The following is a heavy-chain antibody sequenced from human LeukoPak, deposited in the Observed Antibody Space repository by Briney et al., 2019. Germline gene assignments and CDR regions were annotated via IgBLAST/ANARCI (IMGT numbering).Heavy chain of an antibody. V-gene: IGHV1-2*02. Sequence: GASVKVSCKASGYTFTGYYMHWVRQAPGQGLEWMGWINPNSGGTNYAQKFQGRVTMTRDTSISTAYMELSRLRSDDTAVYYCARDLGATGAGDNWFDPWGQGTLVTVSS. CDR2: INPNSGGT. CDR1: GYTFTGYY. D-gene: IGHD1-26*01. CDR3: ARDLGATGAGDNWFDP. J-gene: IGHJ5*02.